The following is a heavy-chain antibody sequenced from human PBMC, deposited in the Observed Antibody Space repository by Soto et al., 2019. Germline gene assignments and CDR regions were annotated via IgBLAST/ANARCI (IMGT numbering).Heavy chain of an antibody. Sequence: QVQLVQSGAEVKKPGSSVKVSCKASGGTFSSYTISWVRQAPGQGLEWMGRIIPILGIANYAQKFQGRITITADTSTNTAYMELRSLRSDDTAVYYCARSPPPTVTMYSRYFDLWGRGTLVTVSS. CDR2: IIPILGIA. D-gene: IGHD4-17*01. J-gene: IGHJ2*01. V-gene: IGHV1-69*02. CDR3: ARSPPPTVTMYSRYFDL. CDR1: GGTFSSYT.